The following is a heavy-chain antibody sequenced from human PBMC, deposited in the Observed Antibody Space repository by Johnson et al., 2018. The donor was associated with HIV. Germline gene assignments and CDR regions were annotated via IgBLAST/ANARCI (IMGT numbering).Heavy chain of an antibody. Sequence: MLLVESGGGLVQSGGSLRLSCAASGFTFSSYDMHWVRQAPGKGLEWVSGIDWNGGRQGYVDSVKGRFIISRDNAKNSLYMEMNNLRAEDTALYYCARQLNYDRSGQGGGLDIWGQGTLVTVSS. J-gene: IGHJ3*02. CDR3: ARQLNYDRSGQGGGLDI. CDR2: IDWNGGRQ. V-gene: IGHV3-20*04. CDR1: GFTFSSYD. D-gene: IGHD3-22*01.